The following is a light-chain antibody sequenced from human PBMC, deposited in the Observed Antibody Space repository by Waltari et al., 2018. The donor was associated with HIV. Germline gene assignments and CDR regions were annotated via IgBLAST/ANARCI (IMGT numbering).Light chain of an antibody. Sequence: QAVVTQEPSLTVSPGGTVTLTCGSSTGTVSSGHYPYWFQQKPGQAPRTLNYDTTNKHSWTPARFSGSLLGGKAALTLSGAQPEDEAEYYCLLSYSGPRVFGGGTKLTVL. V-gene: IGLV7-46*01. CDR3: LLSYSGPRV. CDR1: TGTVSSGHY. CDR2: DTT. J-gene: IGLJ2*01.